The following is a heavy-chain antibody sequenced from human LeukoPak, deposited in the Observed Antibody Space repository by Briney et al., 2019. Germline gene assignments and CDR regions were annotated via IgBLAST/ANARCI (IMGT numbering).Heavy chain of an antibody. J-gene: IGHJ4*02. V-gene: IGHV3-11*01. Sequence: NPGGSLRLSCAASGFTFSTYFMSWIRQAPGKGLEWVSYISSSGSTIYYADSVKGRFTISRDNAKNSLYLQMNSLRAEDTAVYYCAASGYSYGPNDYWGQGTLVTVSS. D-gene: IGHD5-18*01. CDR1: GFTFSTYF. CDR2: ISSSGSTI. CDR3: AASGYSYGPNDY.